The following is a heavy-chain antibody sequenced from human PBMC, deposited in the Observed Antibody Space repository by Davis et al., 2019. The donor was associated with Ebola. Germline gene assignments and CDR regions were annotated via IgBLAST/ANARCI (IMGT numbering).Heavy chain of an antibody. V-gene: IGHV4-59*01. D-gene: IGHD3-22*01. J-gene: IGHJ4*02. CDR2: IFQSGSP. CDR3: ARGDSYYDPGGYYAGPEAPDH. CDR1: GDSISTYY. Sequence: MPSETLSLTCTVSGDSISTYYWNWIRQPPGKGLEWIGYIFQSGSPYYNPSLKSRVTMLVDTSKNQFSLNLSSVTAADTAVYYCARGDSYYDPGGYYAGPEAPDHWGQGTLVTVSS.